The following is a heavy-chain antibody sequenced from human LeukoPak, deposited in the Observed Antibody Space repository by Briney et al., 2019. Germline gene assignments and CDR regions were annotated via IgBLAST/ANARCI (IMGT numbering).Heavy chain of an antibody. D-gene: IGHD6-19*01. V-gene: IGHV4-61*08. CDR2: IYYDGRT. CDR1: GGSVSSGDYY. CDR3: AGTSGWYIYHFDF. J-gene: IGHJ4*02. Sequence: SETLSLTCTVSGGSVSSGDYYCTWIRQPPGKGLEWIGYIYYDGRTDYNPSLKSRVTISLDTSENQFSLKLSSVTAADTAVYFCAGTSGWYIYHFDFWGQGTLVTVSS.